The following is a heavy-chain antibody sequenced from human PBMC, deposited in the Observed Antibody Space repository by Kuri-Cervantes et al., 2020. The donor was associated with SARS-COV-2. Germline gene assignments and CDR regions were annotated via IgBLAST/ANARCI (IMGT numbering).Heavy chain of an antibody. CDR3: ARGGTMIVVVTSERQLGY. CDR2: IYYSGST. CDR1: GGSISSSSYY. D-gene: IGHD3-22*01. J-gene: IGHJ4*02. Sequence: SETLSLTCTVSGGSISSSSYYWGWIRQPPGKGLEWIGSIYYSGSTNYNPSLKSRVTISVDTSKNHFSLKLSSVTAADTAVYYCARGGTMIVVVTSERQLGYWGQGTLVTVSS. V-gene: IGHV4-39*07.